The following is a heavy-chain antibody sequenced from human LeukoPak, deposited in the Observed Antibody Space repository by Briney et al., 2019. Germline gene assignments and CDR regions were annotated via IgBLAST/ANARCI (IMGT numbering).Heavy chain of an antibody. J-gene: IGHJ4*02. CDR3: AKNCDYGGNSGCD. V-gene: IGHV1-69*13. D-gene: IGHD4-23*01. CDR2: IIPIFGTA. Sequence: SVKVSCKASGYTFTGYYIHWMRQAPGQGLEWMGGIIPIFGTANYAQKFQGRVTITADESTSTAYMELSSLRSEDTAVYYCAKNCDYGGNSGCDWGQGTLVTVSS. CDR1: GYTFTGYY.